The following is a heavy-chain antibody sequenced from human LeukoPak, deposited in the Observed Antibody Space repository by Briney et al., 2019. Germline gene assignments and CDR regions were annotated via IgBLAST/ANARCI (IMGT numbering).Heavy chain of an antibody. J-gene: IGHJ4*02. V-gene: IGHV3-23*01. CDR1: GFPFSSCA. CDR3: AKDYDSSGSTNFDY. CDR2: ISGSGGST. Sequence: GGSLRLSCVASGFPFSSCAMSRVRQAPGKGLEWVSAISGSGGSTYYADSVKGRFTLSRDNSKNTLYLQMNSLRAEDTAVYYCAKDYDSSGSTNFDYWGQGTLVTVSS. D-gene: IGHD3-22*01.